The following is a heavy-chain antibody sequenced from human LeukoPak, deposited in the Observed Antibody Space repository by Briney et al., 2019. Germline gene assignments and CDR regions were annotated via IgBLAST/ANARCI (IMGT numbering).Heavy chain of an antibody. CDR3: AREKFDS. V-gene: IGHV3-30*14. J-gene: IGHJ5*01. CDR2: VSYEGTIK. CDR1: GFAFSNFA. Sequence: GTSLRLSCAASGFAFSNFAMHWVRQAPGKGLEWVAVVSYEGTIKYYTESAKGRFTISRDNSGNIISLQMNNLTTDDTATYYCAREKFDSWGQGALVTVSP.